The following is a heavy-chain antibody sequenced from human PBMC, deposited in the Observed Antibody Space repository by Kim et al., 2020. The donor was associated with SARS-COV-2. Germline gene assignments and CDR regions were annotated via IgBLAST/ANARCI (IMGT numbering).Heavy chain of an antibody. CDR3: AKDRVAVAGYLDAFDI. V-gene: IGHV3-9*01. CDR2: ISWNSGSI. J-gene: IGHJ3*02. Sequence: GGSLRLSCAASGFTFDDYAMHWVRQAPGKGLEWVSGISWNSGSIGYADSVKGRFTMSRDNAKNSLYLQMNSLRAEDTALYYCAKDRVAVAGYLDAFDIWGQGTMVTASS. D-gene: IGHD6-19*01. CDR1: GFTFDDYA.